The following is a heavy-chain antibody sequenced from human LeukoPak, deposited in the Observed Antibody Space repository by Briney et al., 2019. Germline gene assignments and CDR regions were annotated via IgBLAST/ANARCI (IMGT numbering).Heavy chain of an antibody. J-gene: IGHJ4*02. V-gene: IGHV4-39*01. CDR3: AISRYSGSYYAVDY. CDR2: IYYSGST. D-gene: IGHD1-26*01. CDR1: GGSISSSRYY. Sequence: SETLSLTCTVSGGSISSSRYYWGWIRHPPGKGLEWNGSIYYSGSTYYNPSLKSRVTISVDTSKNQFSLKLSSVTAADTAVYYCAISRYSGSYYAVDYWGQEALVTVSS.